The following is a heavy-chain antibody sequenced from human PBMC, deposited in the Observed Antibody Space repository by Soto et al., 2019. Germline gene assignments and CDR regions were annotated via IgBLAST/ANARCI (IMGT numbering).Heavy chain of an antibody. J-gene: IGHJ4*02. V-gene: IGHV1-8*01. Sequence: ASVKVSCKASGYTFSSYDINWVRQATGQGHEWMGWMNPNSGNTGYAQKYQGRVTMTRNTSISTAYMELSNLRSEDTAVYYCARESQWVIDYWGQGTLVTVSS. CDR3: ARESQWVIDY. D-gene: IGHD6-19*01. CDR1: GYTFSSYD. CDR2: MNPNSGNT.